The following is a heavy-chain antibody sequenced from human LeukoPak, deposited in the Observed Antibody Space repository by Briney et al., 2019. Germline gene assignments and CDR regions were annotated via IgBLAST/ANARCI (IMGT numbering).Heavy chain of an antibody. CDR3: AGAYCGGDCYSGRTFDI. CDR1: GGSFSGYY. J-gene: IGHJ3*02. Sequence: PSETLSLTCAVYGGSFSGYYWSWIRQPPGKGLEWIGEINHSGSTNYNPSLKSRVTISVDTSKNQFSLGLSSVTAADTAVYYCAGAYCGGDCYSGRTFDIWGQGTMVTVSS. CDR2: INHSGST. V-gene: IGHV4-34*01. D-gene: IGHD2-21*02.